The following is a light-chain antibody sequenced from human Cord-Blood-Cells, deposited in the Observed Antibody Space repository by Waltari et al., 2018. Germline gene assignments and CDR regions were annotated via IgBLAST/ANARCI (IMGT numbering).Light chain of an antibody. V-gene: IGKV3-20*01. CDR1: QSVSSSY. CDR2: GAS. CDR3: QHYGSSPWT. J-gene: IGKJ1*01. Sequence: EIVLTQSPGTLSLSPGERATLSCRAGQSVSSSYLAWYQQKPGQAPRLLIYGASSRATGIPDRFSGSGSGTDFTLTISRLEPEDFAVYYCQHYGSSPWTFGQGTKVEIK.